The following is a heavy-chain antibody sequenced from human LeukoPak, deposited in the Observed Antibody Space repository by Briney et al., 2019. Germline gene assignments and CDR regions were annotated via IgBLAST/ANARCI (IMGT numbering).Heavy chain of an antibody. D-gene: IGHD6-13*01. V-gene: IGHV3-23*01. J-gene: IGHJ4*02. CDR1: GFTFSSYA. CDR3: AKDLASSWYSSSWYYFDY. CDR2: ISGSGGST. Sequence: GGSLRLSCAASGFTFSSYAMSWVRQAPGKGLEWVSAISGSGGSTYYADSVKGRSTISRDNSKNTLYLQMNSLRAEDTAVYYCAKDLASSWYSSSWYYFDYWGQGTLVTVSS.